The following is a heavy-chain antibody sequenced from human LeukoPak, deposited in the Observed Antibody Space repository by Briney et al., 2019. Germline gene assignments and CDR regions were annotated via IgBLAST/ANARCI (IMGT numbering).Heavy chain of an antibody. V-gene: IGHV3-21*01. CDR3: ARTPIYECSGGSCYPLDKYYFDY. CDR1: GFTFSSYS. CDR2: ISSSSSYI. J-gene: IGHJ4*02. D-gene: IGHD2-15*01. Sequence: GGSLRLSCAASGFTFSSYSMNWVRQAPGKGLEWVSSISSSSSYIYYADSVKGRFTISRDNAKNSLYLQMNSLRVEDTAVYYCARTPIYECSGGSCYPLDKYYFDYWGQGTLVTVSS.